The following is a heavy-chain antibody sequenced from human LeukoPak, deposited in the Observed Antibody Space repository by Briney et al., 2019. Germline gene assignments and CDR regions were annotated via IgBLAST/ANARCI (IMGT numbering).Heavy chain of an antibody. CDR1: GGTFSSYA. CDR3: ARDSYSSSWGKRFDP. V-gene: IGHV1-69*04. D-gene: IGHD6-13*01. Sequence: GASVKVSCKASGGTFSSYAISWVRQAPGQGLEWMGRIIPILGIANYAQKFQGRVMITADKSTSTAYMELSSLRSEDTAVYYCARDSYSSSWGKRFDPWGQGTLVTVSS. J-gene: IGHJ5*02. CDR2: IIPILGIA.